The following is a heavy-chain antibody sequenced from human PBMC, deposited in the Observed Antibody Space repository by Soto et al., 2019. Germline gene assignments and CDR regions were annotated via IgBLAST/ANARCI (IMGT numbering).Heavy chain of an antibody. J-gene: IGHJ4*02. CDR3: ARGGHVVVVTAALDY. CDR2: VNPSGGHT. D-gene: IGHD2-21*02. CDR1: GDTFTDYY. Sequence: QVQLMQSGAEVNKPGASVKVSCKASGDTFTDYYIHWVRQAPGQGLEWMGTVNPSGGHTTYAQHFLGRVTMTRDTSTSTPYMGLTSLTSDDTAIYYCARGGHVVVVTAALDYWGQGTLVTVSS. V-gene: IGHV1-46*01.